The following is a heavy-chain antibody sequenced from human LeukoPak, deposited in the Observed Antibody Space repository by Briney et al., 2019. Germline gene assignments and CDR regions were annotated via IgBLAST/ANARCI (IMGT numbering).Heavy chain of an antibody. CDR3: AKEEVQWELRFDY. CDR1: GFTFSSYG. J-gene: IGHJ4*02. V-gene: IGHV3-30*02. D-gene: IGHD1-26*01. CDR2: IRYDGSNK. Sequence: GGPLRLSCAASGFTFSSYGMHWVRQAPGKGLEWVAFIRYDGSNKYYADSVKGRFTISRDNSKNTLYLQMNSLRAEDTAVYYCAKEEVQWELRFDYWGQGTLVTVSS.